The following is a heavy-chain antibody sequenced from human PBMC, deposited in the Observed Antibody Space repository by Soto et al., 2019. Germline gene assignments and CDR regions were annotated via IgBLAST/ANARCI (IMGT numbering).Heavy chain of an antibody. CDR1: GVTFSTNA. V-gene: IGHV3-23*01. J-gene: IGHJ6*03. CDR3: RQTTSSRPDFSYSMHA. D-gene: IGHD6-6*01. CDR2: ISGSGDYT. Sequence: EVPLLESGGGLVQPGGSLTLSCAASGVTFSTNAMSWVRQAPGKGLEWVSAISGSGDYTYFAVSVKGRFTISRYNSKKTLSMQMTSLIAEDTAVYYCRQTTSSRPDFSYSMHAWGQGTTVTVSS.